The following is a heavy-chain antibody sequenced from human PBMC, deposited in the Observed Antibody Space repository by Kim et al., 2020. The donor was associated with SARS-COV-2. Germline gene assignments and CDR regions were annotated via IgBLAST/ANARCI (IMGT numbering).Heavy chain of an antibody. V-gene: IGHV1-69*04. CDR2: IIPILGIA. Sequence: SVKVSCKASGDTFTSYAISWVRQAPGQGLEWMGRIIPILGIANYAQKFQGRVTITTDKSTSTAYMELSSLRSDDTAVYYCAKVMSGGNSSYFDYWGQGTLVTVSS. D-gene: IGHD2-2*01. CDR3: AKVMSGGNSSYFDY. J-gene: IGHJ4*02. CDR1: GDTFTSYA.